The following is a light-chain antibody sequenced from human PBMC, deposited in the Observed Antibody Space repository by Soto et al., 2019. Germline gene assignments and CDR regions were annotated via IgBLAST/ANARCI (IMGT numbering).Light chain of an antibody. J-gene: IGLJ3*02. CDR3: CSYAGSYVV. CDR1: SSDVGGYNY. V-gene: IGLV2-11*01. Sequence: QSALTQPRSVSGSPGQSVTISCTGTSSDVGGYNYVSWYQQYPGKAPKLMIYDVTKWPSGVPDRFSGSKSGNTASLTISGLRAEDEADYYCCSYAGSYVVFGGGTKVTVL. CDR2: DVT.